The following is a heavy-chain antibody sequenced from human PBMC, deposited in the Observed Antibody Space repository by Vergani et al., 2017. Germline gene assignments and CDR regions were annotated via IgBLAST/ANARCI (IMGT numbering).Heavy chain of an antibody. CDR3: ARDRAHDAFDI. CDR1: GFTFSSYG. J-gene: IGHJ3*02. Sequence: VQLVESGGGLVKPGRSLRLSCAASGFTFSSYGMHWVRQAPGKGLEWVAVIWYDGSNKYYADSVKGRFTISRDNSKNTLYLQMNSLRAEDTAVYYCARDRAHDAFDIWGQGTMVTVSS. V-gene: IGHV3-33*01. CDR2: IWYDGSNK.